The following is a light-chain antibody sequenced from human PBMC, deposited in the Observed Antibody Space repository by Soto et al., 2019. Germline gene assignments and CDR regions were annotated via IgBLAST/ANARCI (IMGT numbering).Light chain of an antibody. CDR1: QSISSY. V-gene: IGKV1-39*01. CDR3: QQSYSTPIT. CDR2: AAS. Sequence: QMTQSPSSLSASVGDRVTITCRSSQSISSYLNWYQQKPGKAPKLLIYAASSLQSGVPSRFSGSGAGTDFTLTISSLQPEDFATYYCQQSYSTPITFGEGTRLEIK. J-gene: IGKJ5*01.